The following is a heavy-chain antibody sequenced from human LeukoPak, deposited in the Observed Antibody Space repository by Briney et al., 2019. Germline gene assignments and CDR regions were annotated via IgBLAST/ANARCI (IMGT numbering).Heavy chain of an antibody. CDR1: GYTFTSYG. V-gene: IGHV1-18*01. J-gene: IGHJ4*02. CDR2: ISAYNGNT. Sequence: ASVKVSCKASGYTFTSYGISWVRQAPGQGLEWMGWISAYNGNTNYAQKLQGRVTMTTDTSTSTACMELRSLRSDDTAVYYCARDGVGPAAICMYDYWGQGTLVTVSS. CDR3: ARDGVGPAAICMYDY. D-gene: IGHD2-2*01.